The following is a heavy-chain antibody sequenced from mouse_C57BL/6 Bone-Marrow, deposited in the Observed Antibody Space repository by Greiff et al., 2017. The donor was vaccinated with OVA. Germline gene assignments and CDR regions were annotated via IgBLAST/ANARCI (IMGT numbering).Heavy chain of an antibody. J-gene: IGHJ2*01. V-gene: IGHV1-81*01. Sequence: QVHVKQSGAELARPGASVKLSCKASGYTFTSYGISWVKQRTGQGLEWIGEIYPRSGNTYYNEKFKGKATLTADKSSSTSYMELRSLTSEDSAVYFCARGAAQTLLDYWGQGTTLTVSS. CDR3: ARGAAQTLLDY. CDR1: GYTFTSYG. D-gene: IGHD3-2*02. CDR2: IYPRSGNT.